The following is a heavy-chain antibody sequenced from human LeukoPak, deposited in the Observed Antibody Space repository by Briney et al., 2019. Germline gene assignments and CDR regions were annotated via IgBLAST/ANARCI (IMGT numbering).Heavy chain of an antibody. V-gene: IGHV1-18*04. CDR2: ISAYNGNT. J-gene: IGHJ4*02. Sequence: GASVKVSCKASGYTFTGYYMHWVRQAPGQGLEWMGWISAYNGNTNYAQKLQGRVTMTTDTSTSTAYMELRSLRSDDTAVYYCARANYGDYDGDYFDYWGQGTLVTVSS. CDR3: ARANYGDYDGDYFDY. CDR1: GYTFTGYY. D-gene: IGHD4-17*01.